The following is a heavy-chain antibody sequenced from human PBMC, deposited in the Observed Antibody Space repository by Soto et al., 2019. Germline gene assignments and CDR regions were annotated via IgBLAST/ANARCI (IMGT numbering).Heavy chain of an antibody. V-gene: IGHV1-2*02. CDR2: INPNSGGT. D-gene: IGHD1-26*01. Sequence: ASVKVSCKASGSTFTGYYMHWVRQAPGQGLEWMGWINPNSGGTDYAQKFQGRVTMTRDTSISTAYMELSRLRSDDTAVYYCAGGVLSGSYYNWFDPWGQGTPVTVSS. J-gene: IGHJ5*02. CDR3: AGGVLSGSYYNWFDP. CDR1: GSTFTGYY.